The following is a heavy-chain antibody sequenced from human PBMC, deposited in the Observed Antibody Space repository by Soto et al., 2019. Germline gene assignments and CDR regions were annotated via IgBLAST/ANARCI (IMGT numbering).Heavy chain of an antibody. V-gene: IGHV1-18*01. CDR2: ITTDKGKT. CDR1: GYTFTSYG. CDR3: ATRSPAFDY. J-gene: IGHJ4*02. Sequence: QVQLVQSGPEVKKPGASVKVSCKTSGYTFTSYGISWVRQAPGQGLEWMGWITTDKGKTTYAQRFQGSVTMTTDTSTSTAYMELRSLRSEDTAVYYSATRSPAFDYWGQGTLVTVSS.